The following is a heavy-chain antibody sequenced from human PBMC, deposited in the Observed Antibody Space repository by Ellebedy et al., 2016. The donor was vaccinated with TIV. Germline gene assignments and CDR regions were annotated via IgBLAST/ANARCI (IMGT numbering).Heavy chain of an antibody. D-gene: IGHD6-13*01. CDR2: IKGDGSTT. V-gene: IGHV3-74*01. Sequence: GGSLRLSXAASGFTFSNNWMHWVRQAPGKGLVWVSRIKGDGSTTTYADSVKGRFTISRDNAKNTMYLQMNSLRDDDTAVYYCASSSMWSFDSWGQGTLVTVSS. CDR3: ASSSMWSFDS. J-gene: IGHJ4*02. CDR1: GFTFSNNW.